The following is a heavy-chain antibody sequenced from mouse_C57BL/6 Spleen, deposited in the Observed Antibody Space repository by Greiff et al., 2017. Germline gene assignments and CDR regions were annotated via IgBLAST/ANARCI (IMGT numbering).Heavy chain of an antibody. CDR2: IHPNSGST. V-gene: IGHV1-64*01. CDR1: GYTFTSYW. D-gene: IGHD2-2*01. CDR3: ARMVTTGNAMDY. J-gene: IGHJ4*01. Sequence: QVQLQQPGAELVKPGASVKLSCKASGYTFTSYWMHWVKQRPGQGLEWIGMIHPNSGSTNYNEKFKSKATLTVDKSSSTAYMQLSSLTSEDSAVYYCARMVTTGNAMDYWGQGTSVTGSS.